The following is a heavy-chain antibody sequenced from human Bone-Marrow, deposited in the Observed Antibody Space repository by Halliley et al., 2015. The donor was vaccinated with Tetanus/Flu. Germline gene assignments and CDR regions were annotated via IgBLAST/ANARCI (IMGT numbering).Heavy chain of an antibody. V-gene: IGHV1-18*01. Sequence: QLVQSGPEVKKPGASVKVSCKASGYTFTSFGISWVRQAPGQGLEWMGWISTYNGNTKYGPNLQGRVSMTTDTSTSTAYMELRSLRFDDQAGYFGGREGYDFWGEIGQNYCMDVLGQGGTVIVSS. CDR1: GYTFTSFG. CDR3: GREGYDFWGEIGQNYCMDV. CDR2: ISTYNGNT. J-gene: IGHJ6*02. D-gene: IGHD3-3*01.